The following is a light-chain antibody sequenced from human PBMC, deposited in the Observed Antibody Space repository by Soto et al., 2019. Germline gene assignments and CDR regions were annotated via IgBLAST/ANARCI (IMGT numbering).Light chain of an antibody. CDR2: GAS. J-gene: IGKJ1*01. Sequence: EIVMTQSPATLSVSPCERATLSCRASQGVSRNLAWYQQKPGQAPRLLIYGASTRATGIPARFSGSGSGTEFTLTITSRQSEDFAGYYCQQYKKWPWTFGQGTKVDIK. V-gene: IGKV3-15*01. CDR1: QGVSRN. CDR3: QQYKKWPWT.